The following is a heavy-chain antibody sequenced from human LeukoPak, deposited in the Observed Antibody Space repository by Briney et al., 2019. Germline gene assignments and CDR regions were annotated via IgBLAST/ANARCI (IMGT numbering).Heavy chain of an antibody. Sequence: SETLSLTCTVSGGSISSHYWNWILQPPGRGLEWIGYINDSGSTNYNSSLKSRVTMSVDTSKNQFSLRLTSVTAADTAVYYCARAVRGSAYYTLYYYYYMDVWGKGTTVTVFS. J-gene: IGHJ6*03. CDR2: INDSGST. CDR1: GGSISSHY. V-gene: IGHV4-59*11. D-gene: IGHD3-3*01. CDR3: ARAVRGSAYYTLYYYYYMDV.